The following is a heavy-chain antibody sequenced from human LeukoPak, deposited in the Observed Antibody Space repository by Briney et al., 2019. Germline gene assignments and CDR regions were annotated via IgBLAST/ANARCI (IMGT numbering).Heavy chain of an antibody. V-gene: IGHV3-53*01. CDR2: IYSGGST. CDR1: GFTFSSYT. Sequence: PGGSLRLSCTASGFTFSSYTMSWVRQAPGKGLEWVSIIYSGGSTYYADSVKGRFTISRDNSKNTLYLQMNSLRAEDTAVYYCARVLEYYYDSSGYTLLDYWGQGTLVTVSS. J-gene: IGHJ4*02. CDR3: ARVLEYYYDSSGYTLLDY. D-gene: IGHD3-22*01.